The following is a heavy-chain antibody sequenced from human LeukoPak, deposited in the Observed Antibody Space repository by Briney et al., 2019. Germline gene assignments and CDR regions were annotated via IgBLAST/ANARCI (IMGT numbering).Heavy chain of an antibody. J-gene: IGHJ6*02. Sequence: SETLSLTCTVSGGSISSYYWSWIRQPPGKGLEWIGYIYYSGSTNYNPSLKSRVTIPVDTSKNQFSLKLSSVPAADTAVYYCARYCSSTSCGNYYYYGMDVWGQGTTVTVSS. CDR2: IYYSGST. CDR3: ARYCSSTSCGNYYYYGMDV. D-gene: IGHD2-2*01. V-gene: IGHV4-59*08. CDR1: GGSISSYY.